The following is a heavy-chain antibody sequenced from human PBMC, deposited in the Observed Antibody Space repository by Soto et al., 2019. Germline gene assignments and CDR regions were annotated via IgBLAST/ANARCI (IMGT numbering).Heavy chain of an antibody. V-gene: IGHV4-59*08. CDR1: DGSISSFY. CDR3: ARHEGPLSWSDP. CDR2: IYNSGSA. J-gene: IGHJ5*02. Sequence: SETLSLTCTVSDGSISSFYWTWIRQPPGKGLEWIGYIYNSGSATYNPSLRSRASISVDTSKNQFFLKLTSVTATDTAVYYRARHEGPLSWSDPWGQGILVTVSS.